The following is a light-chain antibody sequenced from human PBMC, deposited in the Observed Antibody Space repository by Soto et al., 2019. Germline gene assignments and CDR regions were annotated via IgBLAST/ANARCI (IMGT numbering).Light chain of an antibody. V-gene: IGKV1-33*01. CDR1: QNINNY. CDR2: DAS. J-gene: IGKJ5*01. Sequence: DIQMTQSPSSLSASVGDRVTITCQASQNINNYLNWYQQKPGRAPKLLIYDASNLEAGVPSRFRGSGSGTDFTFTISSLQPEDFATYYCQHYDNLPLIFGQGTRLEIK. CDR3: QHYDNLPLI.